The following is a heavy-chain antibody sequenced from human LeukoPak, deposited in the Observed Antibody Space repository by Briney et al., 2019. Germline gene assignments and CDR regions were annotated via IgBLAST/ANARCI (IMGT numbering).Heavy chain of an antibody. CDR1: GVSINSLY. J-gene: IGHJ5*02. D-gene: IGHD3-22*01. Sequence: PSETLSLTCSVSGVSINSLYFIWIRQSPGKGLEWIGYIYDSGISKYNPSLKSRVTISVDTSKNQFSLRLRSVTAADTAVYFCARAYSSASWFDPWGQVTLVTVSS. V-gene: IGHV4-59*11. CDR2: IYDSGIS. CDR3: ARAYSSASWFDP.